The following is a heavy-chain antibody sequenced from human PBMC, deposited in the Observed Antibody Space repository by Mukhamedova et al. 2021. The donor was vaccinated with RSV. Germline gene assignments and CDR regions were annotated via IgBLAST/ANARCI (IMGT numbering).Heavy chain of an antibody. V-gene: IGHV3-49*04. Sequence: AMSWVRQAPGKGLEWVGFIRSKAYGGTTEYAASVKGRFTISRDDSKSIAYLQMNSLKTEETAVYYCTRGGSGYYLGYFDYWGKGTL. D-gene: IGHD3-22*01. CDR3: TRGGSGYYLGYFDY. J-gene: IGHJ4*02. CDR2: IRSKAYGGTT. CDR1: A.